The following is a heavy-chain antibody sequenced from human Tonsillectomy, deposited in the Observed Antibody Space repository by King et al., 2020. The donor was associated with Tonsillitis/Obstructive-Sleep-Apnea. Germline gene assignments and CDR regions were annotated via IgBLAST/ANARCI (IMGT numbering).Heavy chain of an antibody. J-gene: IGHJ3*02. Sequence: QLVQSGAEVKKLGASVKVSCKASGYTFTSYYMHXVRQAPGQGLEWMGIISPSGGSTNYPQKFQGRVTMTRDTSTSTLYMELSSLRSEDPALYYCTSLAXXVPAXXYDXXDIXGXGTXVT. CDR2: ISPSGGST. V-gene: IGHV1-46*01. CDR3: TSLAXXVPAXXYDXXDI. CDR1: GYTFTSYY. D-gene: IGHD2-2*01.